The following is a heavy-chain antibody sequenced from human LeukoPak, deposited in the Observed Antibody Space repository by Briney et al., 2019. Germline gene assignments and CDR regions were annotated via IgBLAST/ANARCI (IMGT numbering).Heavy chain of an antibody. V-gene: IGHV4-34*01. D-gene: IGHD6-13*01. CDR3: ARSYSTTSYTWFDS. J-gene: IGHJ5*01. CDR1: GGSFSGYY. CDR2: INHGGST. Sequence: PSETLSLTCAVSGGSFSGYYWSWIRQPPGKGLEWIGQINHGGSTNYNPSLKSRVTMSVDTSKNQFSLKVSSVTAADTALYYCARSYSTTSYTWFDSWGQGTLVTVSS.